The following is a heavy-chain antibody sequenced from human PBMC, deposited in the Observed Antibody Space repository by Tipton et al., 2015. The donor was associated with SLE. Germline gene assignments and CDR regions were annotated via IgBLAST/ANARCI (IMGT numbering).Heavy chain of an antibody. Sequence: TLSLTCTVSVGSINTYYWAWVRLPAGKGLEWIGRIYTGGNTKYNPSLESRVSLSVDTSRGQFFLEVRSVTAADTAVYYCVVCSPSSCSYFDYWGQGRLVTVSS. CDR1: VGSINTYY. V-gene: IGHV4-4*07. CDR3: VVCSPSSCSYFDY. D-gene: IGHD2-2*01. CDR2: IYTGGNT. J-gene: IGHJ4*02.